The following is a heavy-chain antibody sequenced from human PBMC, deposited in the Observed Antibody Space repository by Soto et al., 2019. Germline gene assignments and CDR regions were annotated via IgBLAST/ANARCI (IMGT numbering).Heavy chain of an antibody. CDR2: IYYSGST. Sequence: SETLSLTCTVSGGSISSYYWSWIRQPPGKGLEWIGYIYYSGSTNYNPSLKSRVTISVDTSKNQFSLKLSSVTAADTAVYYCARDRSSFDYWGQGTLVTVSS. CDR3: ARDRSSFDY. CDR1: GGSISSYY. V-gene: IGHV4-59*01. J-gene: IGHJ4*02. D-gene: IGHD6-6*01.